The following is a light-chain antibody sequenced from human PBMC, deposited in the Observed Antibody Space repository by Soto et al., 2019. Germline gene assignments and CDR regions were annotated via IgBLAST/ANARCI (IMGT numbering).Light chain of an antibody. Sequence: EVVLTQSPVARRRSXNERDTLAXXASQSVSSYLAWYQQKPGQAPRLLIYDISNRATGIPARFSGSGSGTDFTLTICSLEPDDFAVYYCQQRNDWQVTFGQGTRLEIK. V-gene: IGKV3-11*01. J-gene: IGKJ5*01. CDR1: QSVSSY. CDR3: QQRNDWQVT. CDR2: DIS.